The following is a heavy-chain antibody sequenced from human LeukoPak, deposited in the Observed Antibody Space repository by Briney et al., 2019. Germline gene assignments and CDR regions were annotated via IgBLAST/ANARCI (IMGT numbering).Heavy chain of an antibody. D-gene: IGHD6-13*01. CDR3: ARSHSSSWQTPYYFDF. CDR1: GYSFTIYW. CDR2: IYPGDSDT. V-gene: IGHV5-51*01. Sequence: PGESLTISCKGSGYSFTIYWVGWVGQLPGKGLGWMGIIYPGDSDTRYSPSLQGQVTNSADKSINTAYLQWSSLKASETAMYYCARSHSSSWQTPYYFDFWAQEPLDTVPS. J-gene: IGHJ4*02.